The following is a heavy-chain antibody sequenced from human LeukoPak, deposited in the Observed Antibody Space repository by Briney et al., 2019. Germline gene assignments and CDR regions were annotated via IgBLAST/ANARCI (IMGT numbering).Heavy chain of an antibody. V-gene: IGHV4-4*09. Sequence: SETLSLTCTVSGVSISSYYWTWIRQPPGKGLEWIGEIKPSGITNYNPSLKSRVTISVDTSKNQFSLKLSSVTAADTAVYYCAGNYYGSGSYYSEDRYWGQGTLVTVSS. D-gene: IGHD3-10*01. J-gene: IGHJ4*02. CDR2: IKPSGIT. CDR1: GVSISSYY. CDR3: AGNYYGSGSYYSEDRY.